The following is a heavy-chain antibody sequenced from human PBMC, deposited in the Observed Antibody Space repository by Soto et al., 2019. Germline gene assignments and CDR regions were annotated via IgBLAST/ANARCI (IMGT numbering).Heavy chain of an antibody. CDR3: AKVYREDYDSSGHFDY. CDR2: ISGSGGST. Sequence: PGGSLRLSCAASGFTFSSYAMSWVRQAPGKGLEWVSAISGSGGSTYYPDSVKGRFTISRDNSKNTLYLQMSSLRAEDTAVYYCAKVYREDYDSSGHFDYWGQGTLVTVSS. D-gene: IGHD3-22*01. CDR1: GFTFSSYA. J-gene: IGHJ4*02. V-gene: IGHV3-23*01.